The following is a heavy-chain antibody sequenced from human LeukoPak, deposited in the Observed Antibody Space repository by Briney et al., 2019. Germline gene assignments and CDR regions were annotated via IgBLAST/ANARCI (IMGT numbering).Heavy chain of an antibody. CDR3: AKVIRGGYGMDV. V-gene: IGHV3-48*02. J-gene: IGHJ6*02. CDR1: GFTFSSFG. D-gene: IGHD3-10*01. CDR2: ISDGSTLT. Sequence: PGGSLRLSCAASGFTFSSFGMNWVRQAPGKGLGWVSYISDGSTLTDYADSVKGRFTISRDNARNSLSLQLSSLRDEDTAVYFCAKVIRGGYGMDVWGQGTTVTVTS.